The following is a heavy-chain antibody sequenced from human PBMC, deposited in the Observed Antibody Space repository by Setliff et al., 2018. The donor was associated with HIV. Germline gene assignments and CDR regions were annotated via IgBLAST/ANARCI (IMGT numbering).Heavy chain of an antibody. CDR3: ARLRWAATAGTWDYYYYGMDV. V-gene: IGHV4-34*01. D-gene: IGHD6-13*01. CDR1: GFSISSRYY. J-gene: IGHJ6*02. Sequence: SETLSLTCDVSGFSISSRYYWSWVRQPHGKGLEWIGEINHSGSTNYNPSLKSRDTISVNTSKNQFSLKVRSVTAAETAVYYCARLRWAATAGTWDYYYYGMDVWGQGTTVTVSS. CDR2: INHSGST.